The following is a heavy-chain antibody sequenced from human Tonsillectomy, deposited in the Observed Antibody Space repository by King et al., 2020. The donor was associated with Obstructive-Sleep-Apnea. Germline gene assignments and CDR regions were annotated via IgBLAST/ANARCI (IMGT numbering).Heavy chain of an antibody. Sequence: VQLVESGGGLVKPGGSLRLSCAASGFTFSDYYMSWIRQAPGKGLEWGSYIRSSGSTIYYAAYVKGRFTISRDNAKNSLYLQMNSLRAEDTAVYYCAGSGSYYTHFDYWGQGTLVTVSS. CDR1: GFTFSDYY. CDR3: AGSGSYYTHFDY. CDR2: IRSSGSTI. D-gene: IGHD3-10*01. V-gene: IGHV3-11*01. J-gene: IGHJ4*02.